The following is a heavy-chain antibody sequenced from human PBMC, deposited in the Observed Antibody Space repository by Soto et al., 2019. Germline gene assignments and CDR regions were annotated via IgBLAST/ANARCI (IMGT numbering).Heavy chain of an antibody. V-gene: IGHV5-51*01. Sequence: PGESLKISCKTSGYIFTTYWIGWVRQMPGKGLEWMAIIHPGGSDTRYSPSLQGQVTISADKSISTAYLQWSSLKASDTAMYYCATGIVTRYYGMDVWGQGXTVTVYS. CDR3: ATGIVTRYYGMDV. J-gene: IGHJ6*02. CDR2: IHPGGSDT. CDR1: GYIFTTYW. D-gene: IGHD4-4*01.